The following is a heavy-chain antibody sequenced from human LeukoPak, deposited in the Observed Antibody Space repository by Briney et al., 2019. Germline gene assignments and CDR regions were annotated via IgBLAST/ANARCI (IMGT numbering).Heavy chain of an antibody. J-gene: IGHJ4*02. Sequence: SVKVSCKASGGTFSSYTISWVRQAPGQGLEWMGRIIPIFGTANYAQKFQGRVTITADESTSTAYMELSSLRSEDTAVYYCARDLGGTYYDFWSGYFYFDYWGQGTLVTVSA. CDR3: ARDLGGTYYDFWSGYFYFDY. D-gene: IGHD3-3*01. V-gene: IGHV1-69*13. CDR1: GGTFSSYT. CDR2: IIPIFGTA.